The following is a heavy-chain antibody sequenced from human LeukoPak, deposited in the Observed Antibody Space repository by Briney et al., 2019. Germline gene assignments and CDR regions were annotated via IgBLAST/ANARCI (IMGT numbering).Heavy chain of an antibody. D-gene: IGHD5-24*01. Sequence: PSETLSLTCTVSGDSISSGGYYWSWIRQHPGKGLEWMVYIYYSGSTYYNTYYNPSLKTRIFISVDASKNQFSLKLSSVTAADTAVYYCARDRDGYGYFDYWGQGTLVTVSS. CDR1: GDSISSGGYY. J-gene: IGHJ4*02. CDR2: IYYSGSTYYNT. V-gene: IGHV4-31*03. CDR3: ARDRDGYGYFDY.